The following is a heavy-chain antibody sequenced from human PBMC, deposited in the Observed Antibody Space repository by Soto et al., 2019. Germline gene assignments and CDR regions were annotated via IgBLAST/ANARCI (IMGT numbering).Heavy chain of an antibody. D-gene: IGHD5-18*01. CDR3: ARGHPHSYGIYYFDY. Sequence: SETLSLTCTVSGGSITSGGYYWGWIRQHPGKGLEWIGHIYYSGSTSYNPSLKSRVSMSADTSKNQFSMKLSSVTAADTAVYYCARGHPHSYGIYYFDYWGQGTLVTVSS. CDR1: GGSITSGGYY. V-gene: IGHV4-31*03. CDR2: IYYSGST. J-gene: IGHJ4*02.